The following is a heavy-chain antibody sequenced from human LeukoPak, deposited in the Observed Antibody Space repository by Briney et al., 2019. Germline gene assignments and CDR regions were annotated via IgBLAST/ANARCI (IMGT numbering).Heavy chain of an antibody. CDR3: AKDSSSGSLDI. J-gene: IGHJ3*02. Sequence: GGSLRLSCAASGFTFSSYSINWVRQAPGKGLEWVSSISSSSSYIYYADSVKGRFTISRDNAKNSLYLQMNSLRTEDTALYYCAKDSSSGSLDIWGQGTMVIVSS. V-gene: IGHV3-21*04. CDR2: ISSSSSYI. CDR1: GFTFSSYS. D-gene: IGHD3-22*01.